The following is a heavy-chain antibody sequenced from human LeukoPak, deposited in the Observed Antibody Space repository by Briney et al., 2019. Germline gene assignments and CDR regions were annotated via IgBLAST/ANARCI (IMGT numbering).Heavy chain of an antibody. D-gene: IGHD2-8*02. V-gene: IGHV3-23*01. CDR2: IFPSGCEI. Sequence: GGSLRLSCAASGFTFSTCAMIWVRQPPGKGLEWVSSIFPSGCEIHYADSVRGRFTISRDNYKSTLSLQMNSLRVEDTAIYYCATYRQVLSPFESWGQGTLVTVSS. CDR1: GFTFSTCA. J-gene: IGHJ4*02. CDR3: ATYRQVLSPFES.